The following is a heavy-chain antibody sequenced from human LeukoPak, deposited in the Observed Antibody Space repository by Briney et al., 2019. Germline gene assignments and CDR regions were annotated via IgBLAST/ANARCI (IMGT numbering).Heavy chain of an antibody. Sequence: SETLSLTCTVSGGSISSSSYYWGWIRQPPGKGLEWIGAIYYSGISYNPSLKSRVTISVDTSKNQFSLKVSSVTAADTAVYYCARSIAAAGDYWGQGTLVTVSS. D-gene: IGHD6-13*01. CDR1: GGSISSSSYY. CDR2: IYYSGI. V-gene: IGHV4-39*01. CDR3: ARSIAAAGDY. J-gene: IGHJ4*02.